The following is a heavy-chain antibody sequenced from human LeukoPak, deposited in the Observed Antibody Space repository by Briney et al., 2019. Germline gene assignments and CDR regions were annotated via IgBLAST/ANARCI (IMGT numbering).Heavy chain of an antibody. J-gene: IGHJ4*02. CDR3: ARRWQFDY. CDR1: GFTFNNYG. V-gene: IGHV3-30*19. D-gene: IGHD2-15*01. Sequence: GGSLRLSCAASGFTFNNYGMHWVRQAPGKGLEWVAVISYDESNKYYADSVKGRFTISRDNSKNTLYLQMNSLRAEDTAVYYCARRWQFDYWGQGTLVTVSS. CDR2: ISYDESNK.